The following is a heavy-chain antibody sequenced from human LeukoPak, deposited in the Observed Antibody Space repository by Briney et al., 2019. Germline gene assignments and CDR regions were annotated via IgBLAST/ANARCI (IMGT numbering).Heavy chain of an antibody. Sequence: GESLKISCKGSGYSFTTYWIGWVRQMPGKGLEWMGIIYPYDSDTKYSPSFQGQVTISADKSTSTAFLHWSSLKASDSAMYYCARIPGIFGVTESWFDPWGQGTLVTVSS. V-gene: IGHV5-51*01. CDR3: ARIPGIFGVTESWFDP. CDR1: GYSFTTYW. CDR2: IYPYDSDT. J-gene: IGHJ5*02. D-gene: IGHD3-3*01.